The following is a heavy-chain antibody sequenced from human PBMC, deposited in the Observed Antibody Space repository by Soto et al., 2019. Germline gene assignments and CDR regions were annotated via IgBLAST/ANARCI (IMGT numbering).Heavy chain of an antibody. D-gene: IGHD3-22*01. CDR1: EDTFRNYA. CDR3: PSTKYDTSAYYYWYLGL. CDR2: IIPIFGTA. V-gene: IGHV1-69*06. Sequence: QVELVQSGAKVKKPGSPVTVSGKASEDTFRNYAIIWVRQAPGQGIEWRGGIIPIFGTANYAQKFQVRVTISADRSENTVKLELSSLRSADTAVYYCPSTKYDTSAYYYWYLGLWGRGTLGTVSS. J-gene: IGHJ2*01.